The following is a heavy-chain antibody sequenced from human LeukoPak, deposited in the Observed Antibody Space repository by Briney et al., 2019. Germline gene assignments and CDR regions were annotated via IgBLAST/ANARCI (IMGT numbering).Heavy chain of an antibody. CDR3: ARHGGSYSFDY. CDR2: IDYSGST. CDR1: GGSISSYY. Sequence: PSETLSLTCTVSGGSISSYYWSWIRQPPGQGLEWIGYIDYSGSTTYSPSLKSRVTMSVDTSKNQFSLKLSSVTAADTAVYYCARHGGSYSFDYWGQGTLVTVSS. V-gene: IGHV4-59*08. D-gene: IGHD1-26*01. J-gene: IGHJ4*02.